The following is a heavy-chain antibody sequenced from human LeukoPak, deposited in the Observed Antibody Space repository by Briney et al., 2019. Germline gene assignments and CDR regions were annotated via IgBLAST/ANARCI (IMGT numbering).Heavy chain of an antibody. V-gene: IGHV4-34*01. D-gene: IGHD6-19*01. CDR3: ARRGPYSSGWYHY. CDR1: GGSFSGYY. J-gene: IGHJ4*02. CDR2: INHSGST. Sequence: SETLSLTCAVYGGSFSGYYWSWIRQPPGKGLEWIGEINHSGSTNYNPSLKSRVTISVDTSKNQFSLKLSSVTAADTAVYYCARRGPYSSGWYHYWGQGTLVTVSS.